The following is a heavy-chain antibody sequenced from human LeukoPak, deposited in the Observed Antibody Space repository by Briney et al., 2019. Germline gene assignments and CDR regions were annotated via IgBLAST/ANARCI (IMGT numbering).Heavy chain of an antibody. CDR1: GFTFSTYR. V-gene: IGHV3-74*03. D-gene: IGHD3-10*01. J-gene: IGHJ4*02. Sequence: GGSLRLSCTASGFTFSTYRINWVRQSPGKGLVWVALINGDGSTTTHADSVKGRFTISRDNAKDTAYLQMNSLRDEDAAVYYCARDYAGSPDYWGQGTLVTVSA. CDR2: INGDGSTT. CDR3: ARDYAGSPDY.